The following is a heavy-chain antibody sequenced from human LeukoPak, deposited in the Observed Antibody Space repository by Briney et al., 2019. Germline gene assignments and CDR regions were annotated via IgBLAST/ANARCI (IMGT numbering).Heavy chain of an antibody. CDR2: IYSGGST. CDR3: ARGVSRGSDNSN. D-gene: IGHD3-10*01. Sequence: GGSLRLSCAASGFTVSSNYMSWVRQAPGKGLEWVSVIYSGGSTYYADSVKGRFTISRDNSKNTLCLQMNSLRAEGTAVYYCARGVSRGSDNSNWGQGTLVTVSS. CDR1: GFTVSSNY. V-gene: IGHV3-66*01. J-gene: IGHJ4*02.